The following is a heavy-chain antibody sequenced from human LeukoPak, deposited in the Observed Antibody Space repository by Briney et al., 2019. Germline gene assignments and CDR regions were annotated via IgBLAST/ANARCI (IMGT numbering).Heavy chain of an antibody. Sequence: SETLSLTCAVYGGSFSGYYWSWIRQPPVKGLEWIGEINHSGSTNYNPSLKSRVTISVDTSKNQFSLKLSSVTAADTAVYYCARAAQQMAFDYWGQGTLVTVSS. J-gene: IGHJ4*02. CDR1: GGSFSGYY. D-gene: IGHD6-13*01. V-gene: IGHV4-34*01. CDR3: ARAAQQMAFDY. CDR2: INHSGST.